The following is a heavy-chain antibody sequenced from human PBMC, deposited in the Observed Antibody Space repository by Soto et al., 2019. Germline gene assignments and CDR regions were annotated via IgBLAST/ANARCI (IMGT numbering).Heavy chain of an antibody. CDR1: GGSISSSNW. Sequence: SETLSLTCAVSGGSISSSNWWSWVRQPPGKGLEWIGEIYHSGSTNYNPSLKSRVTISVDKSKNQFPLKLSSVTAADTAVYYCARVTRYSSSPYYYYGMDVWGQGTTVTVSS. D-gene: IGHD6-13*01. V-gene: IGHV4-4*02. CDR3: ARVTRYSSSPYYYYGMDV. CDR2: IYHSGST. J-gene: IGHJ6*02.